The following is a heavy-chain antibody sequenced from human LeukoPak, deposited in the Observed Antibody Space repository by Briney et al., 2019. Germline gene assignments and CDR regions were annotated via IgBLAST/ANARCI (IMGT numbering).Heavy chain of an antibody. V-gene: IGHV1-69*04. CDR3: ARDPIVVVVAATSNWFDP. Sequence: ASVKVSFKASGGTFSSYAISWVRQAPGQGLEWMGRIIPILGIANYAQKFQGRVTITADKSTSTAYMELSSLRSEDTAVYYCARDPIVVVVAATSNWFDPWGQGTLVTVSS. CDR2: IIPILGIA. CDR1: GGTFSSYA. J-gene: IGHJ5*02. D-gene: IGHD2-15*01.